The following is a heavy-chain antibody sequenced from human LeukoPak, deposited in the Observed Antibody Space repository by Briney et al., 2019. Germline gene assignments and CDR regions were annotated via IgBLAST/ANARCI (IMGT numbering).Heavy chain of an antibody. CDR1: GFTFSSYW. CDR2: INSDGSST. Sequence: PGGSLRLSCAASGFTFSSYWMHWVRQAPGKGLVWVSRINSDGSSTSYADSVKGRFTISRDNAKNSLYLQMNSLRAEDTAVYYCASWTAIGVVMTDYYYGMDVWGQGTTVTVSS. D-gene: IGHD3-3*01. V-gene: IGHV3-74*01. CDR3: ASWTAIGVVMTDYYYGMDV. J-gene: IGHJ6*02.